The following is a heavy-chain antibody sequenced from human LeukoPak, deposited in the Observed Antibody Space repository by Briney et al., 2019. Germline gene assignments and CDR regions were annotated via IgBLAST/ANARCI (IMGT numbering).Heavy chain of an antibody. CDR3: ARINPYGVRKGWFDP. Sequence: SETLSLTCAVYGGSFSGYYWSWIRQPPGKGLEWIGEINHSGSTNYNPSLKSRVTISVATSKNQFSLKLSSVTAADTAVYYCARINPYGVRKGWFDPWGQGTLVTVSS. CDR1: GGSFSGYY. D-gene: IGHD4-17*01. V-gene: IGHV4-34*01. CDR2: INHSGST. J-gene: IGHJ5*02.